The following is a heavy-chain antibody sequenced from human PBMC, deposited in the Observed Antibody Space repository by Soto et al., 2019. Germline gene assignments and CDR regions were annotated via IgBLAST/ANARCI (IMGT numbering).Heavy chain of an antibody. CDR2: ISSDGSKK. J-gene: IGHJ4*02. V-gene: IGHV3-30*03. Sequence: QVQLVESGGGVVQPGRSLRLSCVASGFTFSNNGIHWVRQAPGKGLEWVAVISSDGSKKYYADSVKGRFTISRDNSKNTLYLQMKSLRAEETAVYYCAMDLYGGSSRFDYWGQGTLVTVSS. CDR1: GFTFSNNG. CDR3: AMDLYGGSSRFDY. D-gene: IGHD2-15*01.